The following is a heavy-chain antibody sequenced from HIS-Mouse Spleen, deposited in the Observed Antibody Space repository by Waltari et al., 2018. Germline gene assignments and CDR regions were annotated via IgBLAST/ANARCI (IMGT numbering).Heavy chain of an antibody. D-gene: IGHD6-13*01. CDR3: AKGFIAAAGTDY. V-gene: IGHV3-23*01. J-gene: IGHJ4*02. CDR2: ISGSGGST. CDR1: GFTFSSYA. Sequence: EVQLLESGGGLVQPGGSLRLSCAASGFTFSSYAMSWVREAPGEGVEWVSAISGSGGSTYYADSVKGRFTISRDNSKNTLYLQMNSLRAEDTAVYYCAKGFIAAAGTDYWGQGTLVTVSS.